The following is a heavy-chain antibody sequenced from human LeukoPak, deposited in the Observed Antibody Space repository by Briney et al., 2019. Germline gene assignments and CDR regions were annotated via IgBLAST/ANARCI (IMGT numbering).Heavy chain of an antibody. Sequence: SGPTLVHPTQTLTLTCTFSGFSLSTTGVGVGWIPQPSGKALEWLAVTYWNNDKSYSPSLKSRLTITKDTSKNQVVLIMTNMDPVDTATYYCAHKGRGSGSYTMWGQGTLVTVSS. J-gene: IGHJ4*02. CDR3: AHKGRGSGSYTM. CDR1: GFSLSTTGVG. V-gene: IGHV2-5*01. CDR2: TYWNNDK. D-gene: IGHD3-10*01.